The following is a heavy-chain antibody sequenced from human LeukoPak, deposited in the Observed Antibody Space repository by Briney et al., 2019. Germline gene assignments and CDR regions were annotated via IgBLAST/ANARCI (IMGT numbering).Heavy chain of an antibody. Sequence: SETLSLTCTVSGGSISSGSYYWSWIRQPAGKGLEWIGRIYTSGSTNYNPSLKSRVTISVDTSKNQFSLKLSSVTAADTAVYYCARVRGDYVLDYWGQGTLVTVSS. CDR1: GGSISSGSYY. J-gene: IGHJ4*02. D-gene: IGHD4-17*01. CDR3: ARVRGDYVLDY. CDR2: IYTSGST. V-gene: IGHV4-61*02.